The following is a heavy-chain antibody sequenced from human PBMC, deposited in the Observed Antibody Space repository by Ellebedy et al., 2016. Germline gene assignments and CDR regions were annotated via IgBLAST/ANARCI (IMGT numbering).Heavy chain of an antibody. CDR2: ISAYNGNT. V-gene: IGHV1-18*01. Sequence: ASVKVSXXASGYTFTSYGISWVRQAPGQGLEWMGWISAYNGNTNYAQKLQGRVTMTTDTSTNTAYMEMRSLRSDDTAVYYCARSRCGGDCFSFRYYFDNWGQGTLVTVSS. CDR1: GYTFTSYG. J-gene: IGHJ4*02. D-gene: IGHD2-21*01. CDR3: ARSRCGGDCFSFRYYFDN.